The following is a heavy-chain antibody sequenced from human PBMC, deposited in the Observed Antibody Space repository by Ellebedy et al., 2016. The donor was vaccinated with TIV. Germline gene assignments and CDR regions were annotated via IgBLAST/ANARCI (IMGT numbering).Heavy chain of an antibody. CDR3: AKEVGVHGTPYFDF. CDR2: ISGSGDGT. Sequence: GESLKISCAASGFTFSDYYMSWIRQAPGKGLEWVSGISGSGDGTYYADSVKGRFTISRDNSKNTVFLQMNNLRVEDTAIYYCAKEVGVHGTPYFDFWGQGTLVTVSS. V-gene: IGHV3-23*01. J-gene: IGHJ4*02. D-gene: IGHD6-19*01. CDR1: GFTFSDYY.